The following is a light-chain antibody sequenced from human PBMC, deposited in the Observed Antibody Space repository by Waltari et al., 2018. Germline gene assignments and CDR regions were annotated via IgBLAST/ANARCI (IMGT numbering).Light chain of an antibody. CDR2: GAS. CDR3: QQYDISPLT. J-gene: IGKJ4*01. CDR1: QTVRTTS. Sequence: IVLTQSPGTLSLSPGERDSLSCRASQTVRTTSLAWYQQKPCQAPTPLIYGASSRATGIPDRFSGSGSGTDFSLTISSLEPEDFAVYYCQQYDISPLTFGGGTKVEIK. V-gene: IGKV3-20*01.